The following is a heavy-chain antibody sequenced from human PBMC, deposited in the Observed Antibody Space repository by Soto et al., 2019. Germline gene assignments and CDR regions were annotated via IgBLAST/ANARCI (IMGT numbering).Heavy chain of an antibody. CDR1: GYTFTTYS. Sequence: ASVKVSCKASGYTFTTYSMHWVRQAPGQRLEWMGWINAGNGDTKYSQKFQGRVTITRDTSASTAYMELSSLRSEDTAVYYCASLSGYDYYFDYWGQGTLVTVSS. CDR2: INAGNGDT. J-gene: IGHJ4*02. D-gene: IGHD5-12*01. CDR3: ASLSGYDYYFDY. V-gene: IGHV1-3*01.